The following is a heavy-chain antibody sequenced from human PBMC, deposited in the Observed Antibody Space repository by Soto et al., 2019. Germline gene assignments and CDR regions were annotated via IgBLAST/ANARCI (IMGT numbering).Heavy chain of an antibody. CDR1: GGPFSSHT. CDR3: AIPASGDYWYFAL. D-gene: IGHD4-17*01. CDR2: IIPALGTT. J-gene: IGHJ2*01. V-gene: IGHV1-69*08. Sequence: QDQLVQSGAEVKKPGSSVKVSCKAFGGPFSSHTFSWVRQAPGQGLEWMGRIIPALGTTTYAQKFQGRVTMTADESVATVYMELNSLRTEDTAVYYWAIPASGDYWYFALWGRGTLVTVSS.